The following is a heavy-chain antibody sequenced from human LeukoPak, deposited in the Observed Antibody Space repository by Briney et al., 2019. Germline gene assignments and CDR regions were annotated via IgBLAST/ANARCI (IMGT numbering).Heavy chain of an antibody. D-gene: IGHD2-21*02. CDR1: GYTFTSYG. Sequence: ASVKVSCKASGYTFTSYGISWVRQAPGQGLEWMGWISDSNNKTNYAQNLQGRVTMTTDTSTSTAYMELRSLRSDDTAVYYCARVQIVVVTGSYYPDAFDIWGQGTMVTVSS. J-gene: IGHJ3*02. CDR2: ISDSNNKT. CDR3: ARVQIVVVTGSYYPDAFDI. V-gene: IGHV1-18*01.